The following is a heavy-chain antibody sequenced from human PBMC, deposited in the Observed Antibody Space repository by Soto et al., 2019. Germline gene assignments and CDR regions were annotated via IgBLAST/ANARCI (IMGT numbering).Heavy chain of an antibody. Sequence: EVQLVESGGGLVQPGGSLRLSCAASGFTVSSNYMSWVRQAPGKGLEWVSVIYSGGSTYYADSVKCRFTISRHNSKNTLYLQMNSLRAEDTAVYYCARADLSEGVQTDAFDIWGQGTMVTVSS. CDR1: GFTVSSNY. CDR3: ARADLSEGVQTDAFDI. J-gene: IGHJ3*02. CDR2: IYSGGST. V-gene: IGHV3-53*04. D-gene: IGHD3-16*01.